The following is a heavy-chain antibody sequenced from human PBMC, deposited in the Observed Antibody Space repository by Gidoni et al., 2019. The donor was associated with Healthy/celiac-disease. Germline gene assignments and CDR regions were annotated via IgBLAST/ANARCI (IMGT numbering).Heavy chain of an antibody. Sequence: EVQLLESGGGLVQPGGSLRLSCAASGFTFSSYAMSWVRQAPGKGLEWVSAISGSGGSTYYADSVKGRFTISRDNSKNTLYLQMNSLRAEDTAVYYCAKESNSSSWLWYYYGMDVWGQGTTVTVSS. V-gene: IGHV3-23*01. D-gene: IGHD6-13*01. J-gene: IGHJ6*02. CDR1: GFTFSSYA. CDR3: AKESNSSSWLWYYYGMDV. CDR2: ISGSGGST.